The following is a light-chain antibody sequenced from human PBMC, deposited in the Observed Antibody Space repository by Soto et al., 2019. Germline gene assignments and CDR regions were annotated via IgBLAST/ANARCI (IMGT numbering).Light chain of an antibody. Sequence: QSALTQPPSASGSPGQSVTISCTGASSDVGGYNYVSWYQQHPGKAPKLMIYDVTKRPSGVPDRFSGSKSGNTASLTVSGLQPEDEADYYCSSYAGGNNAYVFGTGTKVTVL. CDR2: DVT. CDR3: SSYAGGNNAYV. V-gene: IGLV2-8*01. J-gene: IGLJ1*01. CDR1: SSDVGGYNY.